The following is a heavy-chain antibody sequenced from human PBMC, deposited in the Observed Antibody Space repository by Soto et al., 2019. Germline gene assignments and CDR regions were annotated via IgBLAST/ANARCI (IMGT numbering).Heavy chain of an antibody. CDR3: ARSAGRITIFGVVTHPDWFDP. CDR2: IIPISGTT. Sequence: SVKVSCKSSGGTFSSYAISWVRQAPGQGLEWMGGIIPISGTTNYAQKFQGRVTMTRDTSTSTAYMELSRLRSDDTAVYYCARSAGRITIFGVVTHPDWFDPWGQGTLVTVSS. V-gene: IGHV1-69*05. CDR1: GGTFSSYA. D-gene: IGHD3-3*01. J-gene: IGHJ5*02.